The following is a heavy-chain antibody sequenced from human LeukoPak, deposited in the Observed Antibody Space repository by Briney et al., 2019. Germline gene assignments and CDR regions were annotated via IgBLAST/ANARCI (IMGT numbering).Heavy chain of an antibody. CDR3: ATNSGWYGVS. D-gene: IGHD6-19*01. CDR2: IDYSGGSS. J-gene: IGHJ4*02. V-gene: IGHV3-23*01. Sequence: GGSLRLSCTVSGFTLSSYEMSWIRQAPGKGLEWVSSIDYSGGSSYYADSVKGRFTISREDSKNTLYLQLNSLRAEDAALYYCATNSGWYGVSWGQGTLVTVSS. CDR1: GFTLSSYE.